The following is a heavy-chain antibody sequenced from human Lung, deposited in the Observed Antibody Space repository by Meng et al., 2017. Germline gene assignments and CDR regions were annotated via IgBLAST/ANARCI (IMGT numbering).Heavy chain of an antibody. CDR1: GGSFSDYY. D-gene: IGHD4-11*01. V-gene: IGHV4-34*01. CDR3: ARGPTTMAHDFDY. J-gene: IGHJ4*02. Sequence: QVQLHQWGAGLLKPSETLSLTWVVSGGSFSDYYWSWIRQPPGKGLEWIGEINHSGSTNYNPSLESRATISVDTSQNNLSLKLSYVTAADSAVYYCARGPTTMAHDFDYWGQGTLVTVSS. CDR2: INHSGST.